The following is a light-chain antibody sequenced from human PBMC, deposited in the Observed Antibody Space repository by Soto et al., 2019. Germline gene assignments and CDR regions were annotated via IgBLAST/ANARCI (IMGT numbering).Light chain of an antibody. CDR2: AAS. Sequence: DIQMTQSPSSLSETIGDRVTNTCRASQIISSYLNWYQQKPGKAPKLLIYAASSLQSGVPSRFSGSGSGTDFTLTISSLQPEDFATYYCQQSYSTPPTFGQGTKVEIK. J-gene: IGKJ1*01. V-gene: IGKV1-39*01. CDR3: QQSYSTPPT. CDR1: QIISSY.